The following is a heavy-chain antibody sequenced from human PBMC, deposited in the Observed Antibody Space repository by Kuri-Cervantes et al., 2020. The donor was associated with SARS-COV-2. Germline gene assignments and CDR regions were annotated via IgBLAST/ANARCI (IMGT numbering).Heavy chain of an antibody. D-gene: IGHD6-13*01. CDR1: GYTFTGYY. Sequence: ASVKVSCKASGYTFTGYYMHWVRQAPGQGLEWMGRINPNSGGTNYAQKFQGRVTVTRDTSISTAYMELSWLRSDDTAVYYCARDADSSSWYPGAFDIWGQGTMVTVSS. V-gene: IGHV1-2*06. CDR3: ARDADSSSWYPGAFDI. CDR2: INPNSGGT. J-gene: IGHJ3*02.